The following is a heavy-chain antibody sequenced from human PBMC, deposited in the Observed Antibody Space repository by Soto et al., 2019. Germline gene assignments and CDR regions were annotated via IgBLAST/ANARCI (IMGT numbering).Heavy chain of an antibody. V-gene: IGHV4-39*01. CDR1: GGSISSSSYY. Sequence: SETLSLTCIVSGGSISSSSYYWGWIRQPPGKGLEWIGSIYYSGRTYYNPSFKSRVTISIDTSKNQFSLKLSSVTATDTAVYYCARQRTTVVTQAYFDHWGQGALVTVSS. J-gene: IGHJ4*02. CDR3: ARQRTTVVTQAYFDH. CDR2: IYYSGRT. D-gene: IGHD2-21*02.